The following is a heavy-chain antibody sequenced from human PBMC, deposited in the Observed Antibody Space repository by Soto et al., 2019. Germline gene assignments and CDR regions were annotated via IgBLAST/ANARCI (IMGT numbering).Heavy chain of an antibody. D-gene: IGHD3-10*01. CDR2: IWYDGSNK. CDR3: AREPYPGSGSDYYYYYGMDV. V-gene: IGHV3-33*01. CDR1: GFTFSSYG. Sequence: GGSLRLSCAASGFTFSSYGMHWVRQAPGKGLEWVAVIWYDGSNKYYADSVKGRFTISRDNSKNTLYLQMNSLRAEDTAVYYCAREPYPGSGSDYYYYYGMDVWGQGTTVTVSS. J-gene: IGHJ6*02.